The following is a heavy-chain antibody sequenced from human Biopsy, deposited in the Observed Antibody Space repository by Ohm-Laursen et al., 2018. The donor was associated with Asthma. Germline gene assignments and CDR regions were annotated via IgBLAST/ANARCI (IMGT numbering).Heavy chain of an antibody. Sequence: SETLSLTCTVSGGSISNSNYYWGWIRQSPGTGLVWIGFVFWSGTTHYNRSLERRLSISIDTTRNEFSMTLRSVTAADTAVYFCARVASYGVLYFGIDVWGPGTTVSVS. CDR2: VFWSGTT. CDR1: GGSISNSNYY. D-gene: IGHD4-17*01. J-gene: IGHJ6*02. V-gene: IGHV4-39*07. CDR3: ARVASYGVLYFGIDV.